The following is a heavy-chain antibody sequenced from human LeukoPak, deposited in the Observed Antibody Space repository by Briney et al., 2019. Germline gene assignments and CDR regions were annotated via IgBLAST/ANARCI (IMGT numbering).Heavy chain of an antibody. D-gene: IGHD2-21*02. Sequence: SVKVSCKASGGTFSNYAISWVRQAPGQGLEWMGGIIPIFGTANYAQKFQGRVTITADESTSTAYMELSSLRSEDMAVYYRAREAEYCGGDCWSGDYWGQGTLVTVSS. CDR2: IIPIFGTA. CDR1: GGTFSNYA. V-gene: IGHV1-69*13. CDR3: AREAEYCGGDCWSGDY. J-gene: IGHJ4*02.